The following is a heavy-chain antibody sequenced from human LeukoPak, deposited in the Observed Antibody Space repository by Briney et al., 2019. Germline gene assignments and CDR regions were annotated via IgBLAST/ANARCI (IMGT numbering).Heavy chain of an antibody. CDR3: ARAVRIAGSNPLLGPFEYYFDY. V-gene: IGHV1-8*03. Sequence: ASVKVSCKTSGYTFCNYDINWLRQAPGQGLEWMGWMNPNSYNTGYALKFQGRVTITRNTSINTAYMEVRSLTYEDTAIYFCARAVRIAGSNPLLGPFEYYFDYWGQGSLVTVSS. CDR2: MNPNSYNT. CDR1: GYTFCNYD. D-gene: IGHD1-26*01. J-gene: IGHJ4*01.